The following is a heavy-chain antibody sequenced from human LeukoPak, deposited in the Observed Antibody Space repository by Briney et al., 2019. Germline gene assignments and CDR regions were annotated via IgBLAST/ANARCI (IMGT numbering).Heavy chain of an antibody. Sequence: SETLSLTCTVSGGSISSYFWSWIRQPPGKGLEWIGYVYYSGSTNYNPSLKSRVTISVDRSNNKFSLKLTSVTAADTAVYYCAGEVVDYSGELDWFDAWGQGTLVSVPS. D-gene: IGHD4-11*01. CDR1: GGSISSYF. CDR2: VYYSGST. V-gene: IGHV4-59*01. CDR3: AGEVVDYSGELDWFDA. J-gene: IGHJ5*02.